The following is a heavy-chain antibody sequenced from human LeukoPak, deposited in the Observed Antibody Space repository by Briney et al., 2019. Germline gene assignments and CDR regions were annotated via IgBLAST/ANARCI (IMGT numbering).Heavy chain of an antibody. D-gene: IGHD5-18*01. CDR2: ISGSGGST. Sequence: PGGSLRLSCAASGFTFSSYAMSWVRQAPGKGLEWVSAISGSGGSTYYADSVKGRFTISRDNSKNTLYLQMNSLRAEDTAVYYCARGTAMVTLNFDYWGQGTLVTVSS. CDR3: ARGTAMVTLNFDY. V-gene: IGHV3-23*01. CDR1: GFTFSSYA. J-gene: IGHJ4*02.